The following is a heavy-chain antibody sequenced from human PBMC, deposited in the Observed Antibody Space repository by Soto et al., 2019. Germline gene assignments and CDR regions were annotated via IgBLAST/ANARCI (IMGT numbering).Heavy chain of an antibody. CDR2: IYHGGST. CDR3: ARDRRSLYHDGSGLDY. V-gene: IGHV4-30-2*06. CDR1: GGSISSGGYS. D-gene: IGHD3-22*01. J-gene: IGHJ4*02. Sequence: QLQLQESGSGLVRPSQTLSLSCGVSGGSISSGGYSWNWIRQSPGKGLEWIGYIYHGGSTYSNPSLESRVTLSVDTSKNQFSLRLCSVIAADTAVYYCARDRRSLYHDGSGLDYWGQGILVTVSS.